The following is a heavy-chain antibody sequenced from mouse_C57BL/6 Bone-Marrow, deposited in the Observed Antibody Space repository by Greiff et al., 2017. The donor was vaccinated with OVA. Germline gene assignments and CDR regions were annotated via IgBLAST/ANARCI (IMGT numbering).Heavy chain of an antibody. D-gene: IGHD2-3*01. CDR2: ISDGGSYT. V-gene: IGHV5-4*03. CDR1: GFTFSSYA. Sequence: EVNLVESGGGLVKPGGSLKLSCAASGFTFSSYAMSWVRQTPEKRLEWVATISDGGSYTYYPDNVKGRFTISRDNAKNNLYLQMSHLKSEDTAMYYCARGWLLRYFDYWGQGTTLTVSS. CDR3: ARGWLLRYFDY. J-gene: IGHJ2*01.